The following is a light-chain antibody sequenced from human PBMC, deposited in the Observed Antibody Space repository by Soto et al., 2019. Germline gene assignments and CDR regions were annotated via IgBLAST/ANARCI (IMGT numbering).Light chain of an antibody. CDR2: SAS. Sequence: DIQMTQSPSSVSAAVGERVTITCRASQVMSSWLAWYQQKPGKAPKVLIYSASTLQSGVPSRFSGSGFGTDFNLTINSLQPEDFATYFCQQSFSSYTFGQGTKVDIK. CDR3: QQSFSSYT. J-gene: IGKJ2*01. CDR1: QVMSSW. V-gene: IGKV1-12*01.